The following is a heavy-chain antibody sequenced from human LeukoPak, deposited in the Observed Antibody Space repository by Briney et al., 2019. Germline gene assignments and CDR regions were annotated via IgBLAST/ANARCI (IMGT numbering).Heavy chain of an antibody. CDR3: AKGGTVTRRQFDY. Sequence: GRSLRLSCAASGFTFSSYVMSWVRQAPGKGLEWVSTISGSGGTTNYADSVKGRFTISRDNSKNTLYLQMNSLRAEDTAVYYCAKGGTVTRRQFDYWGQGTLVTFSS. D-gene: IGHD4-17*01. CDR1: GFTFSSYV. CDR2: ISGSGGTT. J-gene: IGHJ4*02. V-gene: IGHV3-23*01.